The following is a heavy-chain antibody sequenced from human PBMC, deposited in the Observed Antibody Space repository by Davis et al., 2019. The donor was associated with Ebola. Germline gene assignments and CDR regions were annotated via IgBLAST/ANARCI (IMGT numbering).Heavy chain of an antibody. Sequence: PGGSLRLSCAASGFTFSGSGIHWVRQASGKGLEWVGRVKSKANSYATAYAASVKGRFTISRDDSKNTAYLQMNSLKTEDTAVYYCTTDRAVDRGYYYGMDVWGQGTTVTVSS. CDR3: TTDRAVDRGYYYGMDV. D-gene: IGHD5-12*01. J-gene: IGHJ6*02. V-gene: IGHV3-73*01. CDR1: GFTFSGSG. CDR2: VKSKANSYAT.